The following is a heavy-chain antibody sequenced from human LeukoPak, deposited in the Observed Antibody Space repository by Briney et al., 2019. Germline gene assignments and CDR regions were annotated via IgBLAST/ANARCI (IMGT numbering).Heavy chain of an antibody. V-gene: IGHV4-61*02. D-gene: IGHD2-21*02. CDR3: ARDTALWTFDI. CDR1: GVSISSNSYY. Sequence: SETLSLTCTVSGVSISSNSYYWSWIRQPAGKGLEWIGRIYTSGSTINNPSLKNTNYNPSLKSRLTMSVDRSKNQFSLKMTSVTAADTAMYYCARDTALWTFDIWGQGTMVTVSS. J-gene: IGHJ3*02. CDR2: IYTSGSTINNPSLKNT.